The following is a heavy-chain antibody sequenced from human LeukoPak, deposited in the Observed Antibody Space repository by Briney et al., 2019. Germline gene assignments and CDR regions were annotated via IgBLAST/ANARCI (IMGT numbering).Heavy chain of an antibody. V-gene: IGHV1-8*01. CDR3: ARGVRPGDGYNYYFDY. J-gene: IGHJ4*02. D-gene: IGHD5-24*01. CDR1: GYTFTTYD. CDR2: MNPNSGNT. Sequence: ASVKVSCKASGYTFTTYDINWVRQATGQGLEWMGWMNPNSGNTGFAQKFQGRVTMTRNTSMSTAYMELSSLRSEDTAVYYCARGVRPGDGYNYYFDYWGQGTLVTVSS.